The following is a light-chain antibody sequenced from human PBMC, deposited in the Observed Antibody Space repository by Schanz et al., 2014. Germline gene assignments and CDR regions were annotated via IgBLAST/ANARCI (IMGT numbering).Light chain of an antibody. Sequence: QAVVTQEPSLTVSPGGTVTLTCASSTGAVTSGYYPNWFQQKPGQVPRALIYDTNNKHSWTPARLSGSLLGGKPALTLSGVQPEDEAEYYCLLHYGGDQPWVFGGGTKLTVL. CDR3: LLHYGGDQPWV. V-gene: IGLV7-43*01. CDR1: TGAVTSGYY. CDR2: DTN. J-gene: IGLJ3*02.